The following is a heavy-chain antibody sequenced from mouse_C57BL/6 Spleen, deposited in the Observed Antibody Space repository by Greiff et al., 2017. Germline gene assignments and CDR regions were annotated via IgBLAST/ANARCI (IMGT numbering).Heavy chain of an antibody. D-gene: IGHD2-3*01. J-gene: IGHJ2*01. Sequence: EVQLQQSGAELVRPGASVKLSCTASGFNIKDDYMHWVKQRPEQGLEWIGWIDPENGDTEYASKFQGKATITADTSSNTAYLQLSSLTSEDTAVYYCIGFYDGYYVEKFDYWGQGTTLTVSS. CDR3: IGFYDGYYVEKFDY. CDR1: GFNIKDDY. CDR2: IDPENGDT. V-gene: IGHV14-4*01.